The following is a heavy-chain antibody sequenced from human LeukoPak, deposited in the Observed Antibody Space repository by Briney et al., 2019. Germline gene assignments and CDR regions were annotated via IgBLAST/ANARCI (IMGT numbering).Heavy chain of an antibody. CDR3: ARSNGIAAAAPLYFDY. D-gene: IGHD6-13*01. CDR2: IIPIFGTA. J-gene: IGHJ4*02. CDR1: GDTFSNHA. Sequence: SVKVSCKASGDTFSNHAISWVRQAPGQGLEWMGGIIPIFGTANYAQKFQGRVTITTDESTSTAYMELSSLRSEDTAVYYCARSNGIAAAAPLYFDYWGQGTLVTVSS. V-gene: IGHV1-69*05.